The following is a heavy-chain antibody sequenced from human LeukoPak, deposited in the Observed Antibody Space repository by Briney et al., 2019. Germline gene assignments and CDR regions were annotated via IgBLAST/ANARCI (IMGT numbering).Heavy chain of an antibody. J-gene: IGHJ4*02. CDR2: IYHSGST. CDR3: ARRRYDFWSGSPLDY. D-gene: IGHD3-3*01. Sequence: SETLSLTCAVSGSSISSGYYWDCIRQPPGKGLEWIGSIYHSGSTYYNTSLKGRVTISLAMSTNPFSLRLRSVTAADTAMYYCARRRYDFWSGSPLDYWGRGTLVTASS. CDR1: GSSISSGYY. V-gene: IGHV4-38-2*01.